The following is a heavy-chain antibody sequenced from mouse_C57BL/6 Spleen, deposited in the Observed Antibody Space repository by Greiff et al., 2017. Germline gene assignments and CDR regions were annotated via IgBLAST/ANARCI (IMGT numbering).Heavy chain of an antibody. V-gene: IGHV1-72*01. Sequence: QVQLQQPGAELVKPGASVKLSCKASGYTFTSYWMPWVKQRAGRGLEWIGRIDPYSGGTKYNEKFKSKATLTVDKPSSTAYMQLSSLTSEDSAVYYCARSQLGFDYWGQGTTLTVSS. D-gene: IGHD4-1*02. CDR1: GYTFTSYW. J-gene: IGHJ2*01. CDR3: ARSQLGFDY. CDR2: IDPYSGGT.